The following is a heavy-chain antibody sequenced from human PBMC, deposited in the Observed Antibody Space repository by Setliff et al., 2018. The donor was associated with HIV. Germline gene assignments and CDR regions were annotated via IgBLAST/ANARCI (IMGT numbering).Heavy chain of an antibody. CDR2: IYPADSDT. CDR1: GYSFTAFW. CDR3: ARMGGRVDMTTATTFGYFQD. Sequence: GESLKISCKASGYSFTAFWIGWVRQIPGKGLEWMGIIYPADSDTRYSPSFQGQVTISADKSISTAYLQWTSLKASDTATYYCARMGGRVDMTTATTFGYFQDWGQGTLVTVSS. V-gene: IGHV5-51*01. J-gene: IGHJ1*01. D-gene: IGHD4-17*01.